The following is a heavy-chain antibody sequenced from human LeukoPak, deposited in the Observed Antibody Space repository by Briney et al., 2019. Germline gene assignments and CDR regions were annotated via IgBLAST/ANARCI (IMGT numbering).Heavy chain of an antibody. D-gene: IGHD2-2*01. CDR1: GGSITSINW. CDR3: ARHPCSSTSCYPTSLDY. J-gene: IGHJ4*02. V-gene: IGHV4-4*02. CDR2: IYYSGST. Sequence: SETLSLTCAVSGGSITSINWWSWVRQPPGKGLEWIGYIYYSGSTNYNPSLKSRVTISVDTSKNQFSLKLSSVTAADTAVYYCARHPCSSTSCYPTSLDYWGQGTLVTVSS.